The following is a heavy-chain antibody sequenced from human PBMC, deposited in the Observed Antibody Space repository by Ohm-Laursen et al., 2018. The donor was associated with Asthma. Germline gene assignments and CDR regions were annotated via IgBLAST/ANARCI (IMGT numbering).Heavy chain of an antibody. J-gene: IGHJ6*02. CDR3: ARVVFSHGSGSYYKNGVYYYYYGMDV. CDR2: ITSDGSWT. Sequence: SLRLSCAASGFTFSNFAMHWVRQAPGKGLEWVSIITSDGSWTSYADSVKGRFTISRDNSKNTLYMQMNSLRAEDTAVYYCARVVFSHGSGSYYKNGVYYYYYGMDVWGQGTTVTVSS. V-gene: IGHV3-30-3*01. D-gene: IGHD3-10*01. CDR1: GFTFSNFA.